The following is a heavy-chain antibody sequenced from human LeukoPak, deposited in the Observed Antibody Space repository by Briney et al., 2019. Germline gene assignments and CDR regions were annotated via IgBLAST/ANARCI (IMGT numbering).Heavy chain of an antibody. D-gene: IGHD3-16*01. V-gene: IGHV1-69*05. CDR1: GGTFSSYA. CDR3: ARGLMAAGGYYYYYMDV. CDR2: IIPIFGTA. J-gene: IGHJ6*03. Sequence: SVKVSCKASGGTFSSYAISWVRQAPGQGLEWMGGIIPIFGTANYAQKFQGRVTITTDESTSTACMELSSLRSEDTAVYYCARGLMAAGGYYYYYMDVWGKGTTVTVSS.